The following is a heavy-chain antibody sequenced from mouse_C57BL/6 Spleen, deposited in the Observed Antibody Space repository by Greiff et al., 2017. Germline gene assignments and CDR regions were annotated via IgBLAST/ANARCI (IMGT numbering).Heavy chain of an antibody. V-gene: IGHV1-26*01. CDR3: ARRARYAMDY. CDR2: INPNNGGT. CDR1: GYTFTDYY. D-gene: IGHD3-3*01. Sequence: EVQLQQSGPELVKPGASVKISCKASGYTFTDYYMNWVKQSHGKSLEWIGDINPNNGGTSYNQKFKGKATLTVDKSSSTAYMELRSLTSEDSAVYYCARRARYAMDYWGQGTSGTVSS. J-gene: IGHJ4*01.